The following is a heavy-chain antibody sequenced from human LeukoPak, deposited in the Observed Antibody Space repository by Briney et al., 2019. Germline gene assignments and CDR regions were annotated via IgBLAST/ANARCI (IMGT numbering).Heavy chain of an antibody. Sequence: GESLKISCAASGFTFSSYSMNWVRQAPGKGLEWVSSISSSSSYIYYADSVKGRFTISRDNAKNSLYLQMNSLRAEDTAVYYCARIPLVATIYYGMDVWGQGTTVTVSS. D-gene: IGHD5-12*01. V-gene: IGHV3-21*01. CDR3: ARIPLVATIYYGMDV. J-gene: IGHJ6*02. CDR2: ISSSSSYI. CDR1: GFTFSSYS.